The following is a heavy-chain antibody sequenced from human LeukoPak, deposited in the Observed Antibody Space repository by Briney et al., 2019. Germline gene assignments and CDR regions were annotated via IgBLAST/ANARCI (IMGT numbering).Heavy chain of an antibody. J-gene: IGHJ4*02. V-gene: IGHV3-21*01. D-gene: IGHD4-17*01. CDR2: ISSSSSYI. Sequence: PGGSLRLSCAASGFTFSSYSMNWVRQAPGKGLEWVSSISSSSSYIYYADSVKSRFTISRDNAKNSLYLQMNSLRAEDTAVYYCARERSNGDSLDYWGQGTLVTVSS. CDR1: GFTFSSYS. CDR3: ARERSNGDSLDY.